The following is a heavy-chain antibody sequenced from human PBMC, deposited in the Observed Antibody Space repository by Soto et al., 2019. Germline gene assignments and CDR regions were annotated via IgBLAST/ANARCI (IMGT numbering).Heavy chain of an antibody. CDR1: GGSINSGGYF. V-gene: IGHV4-31*03. D-gene: IGHD3-22*01. CDR2: IYYTGTT. CDR3: ARVSDYSGSSGFYSRWFDP. J-gene: IGHJ5*02. Sequence: PSETLSLTCTVSGGSINSGGYFWSWIRLLPGKGLEWIGYIYYTGTTYYNPSLKSRLAISLDTSQNQISLRLTSVTAADTAMYYCARVSDYSGSSGFYSRWFDPWGQGTLVTVSS.